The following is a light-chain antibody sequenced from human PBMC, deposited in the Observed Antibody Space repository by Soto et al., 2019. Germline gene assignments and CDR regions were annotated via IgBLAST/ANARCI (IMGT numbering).Light chain of an antibody. V-gene: IGKV3-11*01. CDR2: DAS. CDR1: QSVSIL. J-gene: IGKJ1*01. Sequence: EVVLTQSPVTLSLSPGERATLSCRASQSVSILLAWYQQKPGQAPRLLIYDASNRATGIPARFSGSGSGTDFTLTISSLEPEDFAVYYCQQRSNWPWTFGQGTKVDIK. CDR3: QQRSNWPWT.